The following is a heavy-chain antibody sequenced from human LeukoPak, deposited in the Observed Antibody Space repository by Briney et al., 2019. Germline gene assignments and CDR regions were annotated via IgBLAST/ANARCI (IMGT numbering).Heavy chain of an antibody. V-gene: IGHV3-21*01. CDR3: ARGNEEMAALDY. CDR2: ISSSSYYK. J-gene: IGHJ4*02. Sequence: PGGSVRLSCAASGFTFSNAWMSWVRQAPGKGLEWVSSISSSSYYKYHTYSVKGRFTISRDNAENSLYLQMNSLRAEDTAVYFCARGNEEMAALDYWGQGTLVTVSS. CDR1: GFTFSNAW. D-gene: IGHD5-24*01.